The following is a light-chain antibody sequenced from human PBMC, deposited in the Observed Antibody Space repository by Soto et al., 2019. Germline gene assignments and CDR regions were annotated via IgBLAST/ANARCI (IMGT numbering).Light chain of an antibody. CDR3: QHWTT. J-gene: IGKJ1*01. CDR1: RNALYCSAYKNY. CDR2: CAS. Sequence: IVLTQSPDSLAVSLGERATINCKSIRNALYCSAYKNYLAWYQQKAGPPPKLLIYCASTREGGFPYRVSGGASETDFTLTINRLQAEDLAVYYCQHWTTFGQGTKVEIK. V-gene: IGKV4-1*01.